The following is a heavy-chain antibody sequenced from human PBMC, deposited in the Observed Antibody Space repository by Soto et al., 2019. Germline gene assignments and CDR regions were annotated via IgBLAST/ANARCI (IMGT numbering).Heavy chain of an antibody. CDR3: ASLNLWFGANYYYYMDV. CDR2: IYYSGST. J-gene: IGHJ6*03. CDR1: GGSISSSRYY. V-gene: IGHV4-39*01. Sequence: SETLSLTCTVSGGSISSSRYYWGWIRQPPGKGLEWIGSIYYSGSTYYNPSLKSRVTISVDTSKNQFSLKLSSVTAADTAVYYCASLNLWFGANYYYYMDVWGKGTTVTVSS. D-gene: IGHD3-10*01.